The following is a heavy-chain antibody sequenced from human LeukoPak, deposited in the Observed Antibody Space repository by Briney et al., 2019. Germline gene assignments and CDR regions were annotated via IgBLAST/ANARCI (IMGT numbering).Heavy chain of an antibody. Sequence: GGSLRLSCAASGFTFSSYAMSWVRQAPGKGLEWVSAISGSGGSTYYADSVKGRFTISRDNSKNTLYLQMNSLRAEDTAVYYCAKAGEGAIFGVVGDFDYWGQGTLVTVSS. J-gene: IGHJ4*02. D-gene: IGHD3-3*01. CDR3: AKAGEGAIFGVVGDFDY. CDR2: ISGSGGST. V-gene: IGHV3-23*01. CDR1: GFTFSSYA.